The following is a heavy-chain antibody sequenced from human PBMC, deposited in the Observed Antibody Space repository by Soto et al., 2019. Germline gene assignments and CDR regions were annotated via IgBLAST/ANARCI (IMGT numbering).Heavy chain of an antibody. J-gene: IGHJ6*03. CDR3: ARGAATPLYYYYYMDV. CDR2: IKQDGSEK. V-gene: IGHV3-7*01. Sequence: PGGSLRLSCAASGFTFSSYWMSWVRQAPGKGLEWVANIKQDGSEKYYVDSVKGRFTISRDNAKNSLYLQMNSLRAEDTAVYYCARGAATPLYYYYYMDVWGKGTTVTVSS. CDR1: GFTFSSYW. D-gene: IGHD2-15*01.